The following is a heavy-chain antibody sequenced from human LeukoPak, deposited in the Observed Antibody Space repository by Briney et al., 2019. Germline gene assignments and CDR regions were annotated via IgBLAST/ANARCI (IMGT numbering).Heavy chain of an antibody. CDR3: ARGVGPEGWFDP. Sequence: ASVKVSCKASGYTFTSYDINWVQQATGQGLEWMGWMNPNSGNTGYAQKFQGRVTMTRNTSISTAYMELSSLRSEDTAVYYCARGVGPEGWFDPWGQGTLVTVSS. CDR1: GYTFTSYD. V-gene: IGHV1-8*01. D-gene: IGHD1-26*01. J-gene: IGHJ5*02. CDR2: MNPNSGNT.